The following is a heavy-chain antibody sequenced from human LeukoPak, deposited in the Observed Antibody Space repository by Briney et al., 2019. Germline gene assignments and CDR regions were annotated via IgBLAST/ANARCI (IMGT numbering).Heavy chain of an antibody. D-gene: IGHD3-3*01. CDR2: FSYSETT. J-gene: IGHJ6*03. Sequence: SETLSLTCTVSGGSISSSTFYWVWIRQPPGKGLEWIGSFSYSETTYYNPSLESRVTISVDTSKNQFSLKFNSVTAADTAVYYCASSLNYDFWRDYYYYYMDVWGKGTTVTVSS. CDR1: GGSISSSTFY. CDR3: ASSLNYDFWRDYYYYYMDV. V-gene: IGHV4-39*01.